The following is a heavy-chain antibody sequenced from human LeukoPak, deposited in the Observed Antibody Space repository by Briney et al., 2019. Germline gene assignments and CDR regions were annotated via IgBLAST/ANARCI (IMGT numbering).Heavy chain of an antibody. Sequence: PSETLSPTRTVPCGSISSSSYYWGRIRQPPGEGLGGIGSIYYSGSTYYNPSLKSRVTISVDTSKNQFSLKLSSVTAADTAVYYCARQTPFPGGYYYYYVDVWGKGTTVTVSS. V-gene: IGHV4-39*07. CDR1: CGSISSSSYY. D-gene: IGHD2-15*01. J-gene: IGHJ6*03. CDR2: IYYSGST. CDR3: ARQTPFPGGYYYYYVDV.